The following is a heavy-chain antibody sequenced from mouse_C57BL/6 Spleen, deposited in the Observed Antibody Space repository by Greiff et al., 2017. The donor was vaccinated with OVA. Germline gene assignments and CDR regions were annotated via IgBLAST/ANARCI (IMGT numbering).Heavy chain of an antibody. Sequence: QVQLKQPGAELVKPGASVKLSCKASGYTFTSYWMQWVKQRPGQGLEWIGEIDPSDSYTYYNQKFTGQATLTVDTSSSTAYMRLSSLTSEDSAVYYCARSGSNYAWFAYWGQGTLVTVSA. J-gene: IGHJ3*01. D-gene: IGHD2-5*01. CDR1: GYTFTSYW. V-gene: IGHV1-50*01. CDR2: IDPSDSYT. CDR3: ARSGSNYAWFAY.